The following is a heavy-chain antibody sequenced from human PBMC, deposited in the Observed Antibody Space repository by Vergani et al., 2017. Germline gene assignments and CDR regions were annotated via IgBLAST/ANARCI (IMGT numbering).Heavy chain of an antibody. CDR1: GGTFSSYA. CDR2: VIPFFGTA. J-gene: IGHJ6*03. D-gene: IGHD6-13*01. Sequence: QVQLVQSGAEVKKPGSSVKVSCKASGGTFSSYAISWVRQAPGQGLEWMGGVIPFFGTANYVQKFQDRVTITADESTSTAYLELSSLRSEDTAVYYCARDRGAAAGTHYYYSYMDVWGKGTTVTVSS. CDR3: ARDRGAAAGTHYYYSYMDV. V-gene: IGHV1-69*12.